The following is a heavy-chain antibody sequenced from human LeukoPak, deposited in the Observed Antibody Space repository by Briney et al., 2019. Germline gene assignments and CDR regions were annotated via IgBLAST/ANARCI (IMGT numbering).Heavy chain of an antibody. J-gene: IGHJ4*02. Sequence: GGSLRLSCAASGFTFSNYELNWVRQAPGKGLEWVSYISSSSRTIYYADSVKGRFTISRDNAKNSLYLQMNSLRAEDTAVYYCARLGYGDPLGYWGQGTLVTVSS. D-gene: IGHD4-17*01. V-gene: IGHV3-48*03. CDR3: ARLGYGDPLGY. CDR1: GFTFSNYE. CDR2: ISSSSRTI.